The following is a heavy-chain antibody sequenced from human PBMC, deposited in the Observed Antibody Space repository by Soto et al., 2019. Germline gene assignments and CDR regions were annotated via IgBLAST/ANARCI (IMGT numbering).Heavy chain of an antibody. CDR2: IIPIFGTA. CDR1: GGTFSSYA. Sequence: QVQLVQSGAEVKKPGSSVKVSCKASGGTFSSYAISWVRQAPGQGLEWMGGIIPIFGTANYAQKLQGRVTMTTDTSTSTAYMELRSLRSDDTAVYYCARVVELRGFDPWGQGTLVTVSS. V-gene: IGHV1-69*06. D-gene: IGHD3-16*01. J-gene: IGHJ5*02. CDR3: ARVVELRGFDP.